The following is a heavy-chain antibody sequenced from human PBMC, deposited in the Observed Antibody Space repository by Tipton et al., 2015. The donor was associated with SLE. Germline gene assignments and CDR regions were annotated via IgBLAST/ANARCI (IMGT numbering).Heavy chain of an antibody. CDR3: AKGGSSGWSFFDY. Sequence: SLRLSCAASSFTFGNFAMHWVRQAPGKGLERVAVIWYDGSETYYADSVKGRFTISRDNSKNTLYLQMNSLRPEDTGVYYCAKGGSSGWSFFDYWGQGTLVTVSS. CDR1: SFTFGNFA. J-gene: IGHJ4*02. D-gene: IGHD6-19*01. V-gene: IGHV3-33*08. CDR2: IWYDGSET.